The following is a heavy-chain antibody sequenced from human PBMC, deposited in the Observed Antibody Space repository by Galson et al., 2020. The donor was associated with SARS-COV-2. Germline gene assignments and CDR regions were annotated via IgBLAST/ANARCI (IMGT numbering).Heavy chain of an antibody. CDR3: AREGRGRVGYDYRLDY. D-gene: IGHD5-12*01. V-gene: IGHV4-61*02. CDR1: GGSISSGSYY. CDR2: MYTSGST. J-gene: IGHJ4*02. Sequence: SETLSLTCSVSGGSISSGSYYWNWIRQPVGKGLEWIGRMYTSGSTDYNPSLRSRVSISVETSKNQFSLKVTSVTAADTAVYYCAREGRGRVGYDYRLDYWGQGILFTVSA.